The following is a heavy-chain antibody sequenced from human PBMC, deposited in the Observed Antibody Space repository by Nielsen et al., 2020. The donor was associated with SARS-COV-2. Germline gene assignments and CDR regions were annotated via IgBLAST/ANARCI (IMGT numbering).Heavy chain of an antibody. V-gene: IGHV3-43D*03. CDR2: ISWDGGST. D-gene: IGHD3-10*01. Sequence: GESLKISCAASGFTFDDYAMHWVRQAPGKGLEWVSLISWDGGSTYYADSVKGRFTISRDNSKNSLYLQMNSLRAEDTALYYCAKDVEAYGDTAAYFDYWGQGTLVTVSS. J-gene: IGHJ4*02. CDR3: AKDVEAYGDTAAYFDY. CDR1: GFTFDDYA.